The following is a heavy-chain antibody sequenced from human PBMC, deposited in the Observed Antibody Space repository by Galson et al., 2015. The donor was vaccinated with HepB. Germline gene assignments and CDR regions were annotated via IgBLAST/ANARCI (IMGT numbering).Heavy chain of an antibody. J-gene: IGHJ4*02. CDR3: ARVVVATTPSLDY. D-gene: IGHD2-15*01. Sequence: SVKVSCKASGYTFTAYYIHWVRQAPGQGLEWMGRINPNSGDSNYAQHFQGRVTMTRDTSINTVYMELSRLRSDDTALYYCARVVVATTPSLDYWGQGTLITVSS. V-gene: IGHV1-2*06. CDR2: INPNSGDS. CDR1: GYTFTAYY.